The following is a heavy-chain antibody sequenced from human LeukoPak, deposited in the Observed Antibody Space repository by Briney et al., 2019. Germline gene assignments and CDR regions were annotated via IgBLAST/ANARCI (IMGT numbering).Heavy chain of an antibody. CDR3: ARGVYGAYFDY. Sequence: SETLSLTCTVSGGSISTYYWNWIRQPPGMGLEWIGYIYYSGSTNYNPSLKSRVTISLDTSKNQLSLKLSSMTAADTAVYYCARGVYGAYFDYWGQGTLVTVSS. V-gene: IGHV4-59*01. J-gene: IGHJ4*02. CDR1: GGSISTYY. D-gene: IGHD4-17*01. CDR2: IYYSGST.